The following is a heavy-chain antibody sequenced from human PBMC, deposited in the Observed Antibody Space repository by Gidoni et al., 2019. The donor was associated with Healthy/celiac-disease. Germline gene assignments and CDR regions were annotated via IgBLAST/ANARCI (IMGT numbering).Heavy chain of an antibody. Sequence: EVQLVESGGGLIQPGGSLRLSCAAPGFTVSSNYMSWVRQAPGKGLEWVSVIYSGGSTYYADSVKGRFTISRDNSKNTLYLQMNSLRAEDTAVYYCAREVALYRFDPWGQGTLVTVSS. CDR2: IYSGGST. V-gene: IGHV3-53*01. D-gene: IGHD2-15*01. CDR1: GFTVSSNY. J-gene: IGHJ5*02. CDR3: AREVALYRFDP.